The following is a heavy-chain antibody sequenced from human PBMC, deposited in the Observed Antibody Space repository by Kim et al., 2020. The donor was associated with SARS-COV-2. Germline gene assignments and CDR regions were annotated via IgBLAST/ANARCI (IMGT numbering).Heavy chain of an antibody. CDR2: EGSNK. CDR3: AKAEAYDS. Sequence: EGSNKYSDGPVKGRFTNSRENSKNTRYLQMNSLRAEDTAVYYCAKAEAYDSWGQGTLVTVSS. V-gene: IGHV3-30*02. J-gene: IGHJ4*02.